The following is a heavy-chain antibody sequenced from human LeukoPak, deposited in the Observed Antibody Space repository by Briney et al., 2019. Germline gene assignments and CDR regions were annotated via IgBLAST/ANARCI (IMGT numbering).Heavy chain of an antibody. J-gene: IGHJ4*02. V-gene: IGHV3-43*02. CDR3: AKDSYYYYDSSGYATYYFDY. Sequence: GGSLRLSCAASGFTFDDYAMHWVRQAPGKGLEWVSFISGDGGSTYYADSVKGRFTISRDNSKNSLYLQMNSLRTEDTALYYCAKDSYYYYDSSGYATYYFDYWGQGTLVTVSS. CDR2: ISGDGGST. CDR1: GFTFDDYA. D-gene: IGHD3-22*01.